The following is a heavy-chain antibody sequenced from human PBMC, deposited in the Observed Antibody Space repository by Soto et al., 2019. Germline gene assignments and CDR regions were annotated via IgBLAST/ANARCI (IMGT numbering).Heavy chain of an antibody. CDR2: ISGSGGVT. Sequence: EVLLLESGGGLVQPGGSLRLSCAPSGFTFSSYAMTWVRQAPGKGLEWVSGISGSGGVTYYADSVKGRFTISRDNSKNTVYLQMNSLRADDTAAYYCAKGGNYYEAGDDSWGQGTLVTVSS. CDR3: AKGGNYYEAGDDS. CDR1: GFTFSSYA. D-gene: IGHD3-22*01. V-gene: IGHV3-23*01. J-gene: IGHJ4*02.